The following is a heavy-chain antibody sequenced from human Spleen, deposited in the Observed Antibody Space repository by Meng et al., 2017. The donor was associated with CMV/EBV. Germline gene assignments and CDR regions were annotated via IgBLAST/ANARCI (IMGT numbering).Heavy chain of an antibody. D-gene: IGHD2-15*01. Sequence: VQLQESGPGLVKPYHTLSLTCTVSGGSISRGDYYWSWIRQPPGKGLEWIGYIYYSGSTYYNPSLKSRVTISVDTSKNQFSLKLSSVTAADTAVYYCARDGGYHRAAGPYWGQGTLVTVSS. CDR1: GGSISRGDYY. CDR2: IYYSGST. V-gene: IGHV4-30-4*08. J-gene: IGHJ4*02. CDR3: ARDGGYHRAAGPY.